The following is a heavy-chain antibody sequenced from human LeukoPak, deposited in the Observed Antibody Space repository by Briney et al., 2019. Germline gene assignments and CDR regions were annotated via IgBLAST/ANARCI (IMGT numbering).Heavy chain of an antibody. V-gene: IGHV1-2*02. Sequence: GASVKVSCKASGYTFTGYYMHWVRQAPGQGLEWMGWINPNSGGTNYAQKLQGRVTMTRDTSISTAYMGLSRLRSDDTAVYYCACRGYYYDSSGYDFDDWGQGTLVTVSS. CDR3: ACRGYYYDSSGYDFDD. CDR1: GYTFTGYY. D-gene: IGHD3-22*01. CDR2: INPNSGGT. J-gene: IGHJ4*02.